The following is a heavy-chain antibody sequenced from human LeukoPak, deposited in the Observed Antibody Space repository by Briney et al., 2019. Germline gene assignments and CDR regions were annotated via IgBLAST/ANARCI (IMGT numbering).Heavy chain of an antibody. CDR1: GFTFSSYG. Sequence: GGSLRLSCAASGFTFSSYGMNWVRQAPGKGLEGVASISSTGSYIYYADSGKGRFTISRDNAKKSLYLQMNSLRAEDTAVYYCARVVTVAWSERRPGYFYMDVWGKGTTVTVSS. D-gene: IGHD1-1*01. J-gene: IGHJ6*03. CDR3: ARVVTVAWSERRPGYFYMDV. CDR2: ISSTGSYI. V-gene: IGHV3-21*01.